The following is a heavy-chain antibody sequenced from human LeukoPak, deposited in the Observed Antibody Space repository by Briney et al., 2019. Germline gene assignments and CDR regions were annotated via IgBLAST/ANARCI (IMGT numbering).Heavy chain of an antibody. D-gene: IGHD4-23*01. CDR2: ISYDGSNK. Sequence: PGRSLRLSCAASGFTFSSYGMHWVRQAPGKGLEWVAVISYDGSNKYYADSVKGRFTISRDNSKNTLYLQMNSLRAEDTAVYYCARATVVHFDYWGQGTLVTVSS. CDR3: ARATVVHFDY. J-gene: IGHJ4*02. V-gene: IGHV3-30*03. CDR1: GFTFSSYG.